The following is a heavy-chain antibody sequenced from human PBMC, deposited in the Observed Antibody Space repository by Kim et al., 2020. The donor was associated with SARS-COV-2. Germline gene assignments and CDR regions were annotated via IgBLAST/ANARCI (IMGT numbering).Heavy chain of an antibody. J-gene: IGHJ4*02. CDR1: GDSINSSDHY. CDR2: ISYSGRT. D-gene: IGHD3-10*01. CDR3: ARDLASGIVDY. Sequence: SETLSLTCSVSGDSINSSDHYWNWIRQQPGKGLDWFVYISYSGRTAYIPSLKSQVCISLYTSKNQFSLRLNSVTAAGTALYYCARDLASGIVDYWGQGTLVTVSS. V-gene: IGHV4-31*01.